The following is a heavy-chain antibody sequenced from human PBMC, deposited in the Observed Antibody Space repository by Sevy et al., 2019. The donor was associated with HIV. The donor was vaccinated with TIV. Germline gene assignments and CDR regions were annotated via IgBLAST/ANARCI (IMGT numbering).Heavy chain of an antibody. CDR1: GFTFSKYS. J-gene: IGHJ4*02. D-gene: IGHD2-8*01. Sequence: GGSLRLSCAASGFTFSKYSMSWVRQPPGKGLEWVSTLSFGCGEINYADSVKDRFTISRDNSKSSVYLQMNNLRPEDTAMYYCAREGCTKPHDYWGQGTLVTVSS. CDR3: AREGCTKPHDY. CDR2: LSFGCGEI. V-gene: IGHV3-23*01.